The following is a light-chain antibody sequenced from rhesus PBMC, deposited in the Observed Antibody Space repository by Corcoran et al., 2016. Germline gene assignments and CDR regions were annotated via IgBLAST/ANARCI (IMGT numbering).Light chain of an antibody. CDR2: KAS. V-gene: IGKV1-22*01. Sequence: DIQMTQSPSSLSASVGDLVPITCRASQSISNWLDWYQQKPGKAPKLLISKASCLQGRVPSRFIGGGSGTDFTLTLSSLQPEDFGIYYWLQYSSSPLTFGGGTKVELQ. J-gene: IGKJ4*01. CDR1: QSISNW. CDR3: LQYSSSPLT.